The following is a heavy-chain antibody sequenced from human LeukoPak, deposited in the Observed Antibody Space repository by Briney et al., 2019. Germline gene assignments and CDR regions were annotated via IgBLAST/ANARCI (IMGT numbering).Heavy chain of an antibody. D-gene: IGHD3-16*02. CDR2: IYYSGST. V-gene: IGHV4-39*02. Sequence: SETLSLTCTVSGGSISSSSYYWGWIRQPPGKGLEWIGSIYYSGSTYYNPSLKSRVTISVDTSKNQFSLKLSSVTAADTAVYYCARDGDNYDYVWGSYRYKAFDIWGQGTMVTVSS. CDR1: GGSISSSSYY. CDR3: ARDGDNYDYVWGSYRYKAFDI. J-gene: IGHJ3*02.